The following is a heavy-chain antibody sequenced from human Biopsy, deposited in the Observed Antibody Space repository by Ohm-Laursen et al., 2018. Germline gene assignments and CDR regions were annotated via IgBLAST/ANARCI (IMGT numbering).Heavy chain of an antibody. CDR2: IYYSVMT. V-gene: IGHV4-59*02. J-gene: IGHJ6*02. D-gene: IGHD4-11*01. CDR3: ARDSGILNYGNFKYYHYYGMDV. CDR1: GDSVTKYY. Sequence: GTLSLTCTVSGDSVTKYYWSWIRQPPGKGLEWIGHIYYSVMTNYNPSLQSRVSISVDTSRNQVSLTLSSVTAADTAVYYCARDSGILNYGNFKYYHYYGMDVWGQWTKVTVSS.